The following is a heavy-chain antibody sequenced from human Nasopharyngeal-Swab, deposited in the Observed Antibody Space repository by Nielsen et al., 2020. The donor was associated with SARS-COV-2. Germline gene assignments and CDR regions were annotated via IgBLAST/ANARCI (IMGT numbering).Heavy chain of an antibody. Sequence: GESLKISCAASGFSFTNDWFSWVRLAPGKGLEWIARIRAKADGGTADYSAPVLARFTISRDNSTSTVFLQRDNLKTEDTAVYYCSTRPSDTHVLWGRGTLVTVSS. CDR1: GFSFTNDW. J-gene: IGHJ4*02. V-gene: IGHV3-15*01. CDR3: STRPSDTHVL. CDR2: IRAKADGGTA.